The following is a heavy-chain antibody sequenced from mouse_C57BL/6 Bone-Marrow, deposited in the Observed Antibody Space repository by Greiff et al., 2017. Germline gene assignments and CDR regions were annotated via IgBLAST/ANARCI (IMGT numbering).Heavy chain of an antibody. J-gene: IGHJ4*01. CDR1: GFTFSSYA. Sequence: EVKLVESGGGLVKPGGSLKLSCAASGFTFSSYAMTWVRQTPEKRLEWVATISDGGSYTYYPDNVKGRFTISRDNAKNNLYLQMSNLKSEDTAMYYCARRIYSMDYWGQGTSVTVSS. CDR3: ARRIYSMDY. V-gene: IGHV5-4*03. CDR2: ISDGGSYT.